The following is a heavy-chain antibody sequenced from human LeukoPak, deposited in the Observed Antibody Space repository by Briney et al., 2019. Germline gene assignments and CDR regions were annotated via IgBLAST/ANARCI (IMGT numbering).Heavy chain of an antibody. CDR1: GFTFCRDW. V-gene: IGHV3-7*01. CDR3: AKDGDGYHN. Sequence: GVSLRLSCVASGFTFCRDWMSWVREAPGKGLEWVANIKEDGSAQYYEDSVKGRFTISRDNTKNSLYLQMNSLTAEDTAMYYCAKDGDGYHNWGQGALVTVSS. D-gene: IGHD3-9*01. CDR2: IKEDGSAQ. J-gene: IGHJ4*02.